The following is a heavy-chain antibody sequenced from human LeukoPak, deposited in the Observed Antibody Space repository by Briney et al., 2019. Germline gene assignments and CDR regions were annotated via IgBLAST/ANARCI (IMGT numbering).Heavy chain of an antibody. CDR3: TRSGRGGAFDI. Sequence: GGSLRLSCAASGFTFSSYAMHWVRQAPGKGLVWVSRIYSDGGRTDYADSVKGRFTISGENAKNTLYLQMNSLRDEDTAVYYCTRSGRGGAFDIWGQGTRVTVSS. CDR1: GFTFSSYA. J-gene: IGHJ3*02. V-gene: IGHV3-74*01. D-gene: IGHD1-26*01. CDR2: IYSDGGRT.